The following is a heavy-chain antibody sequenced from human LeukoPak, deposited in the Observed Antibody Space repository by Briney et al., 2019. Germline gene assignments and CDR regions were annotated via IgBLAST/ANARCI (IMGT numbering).Heavy chain of an antibody. V-gene: IGHV3-9*01. J-gene: IGHJ4*02. Sequence: GGSLRLSCAAFGFTFDDYAMHWVRQAPGKGLEWVSGITWIGDPIDFADSVKGRFTISRDNAKNSLYLQMNSLRAEDTALYFCAKDRRVRGGISTLDSWGQGTLVTVSS. CDR2: ITWIGDPI. CDR1: GFTFDDYA. D-gene: IGHD3-10*01. CDR3: AKDRRVRGGISTLDS.